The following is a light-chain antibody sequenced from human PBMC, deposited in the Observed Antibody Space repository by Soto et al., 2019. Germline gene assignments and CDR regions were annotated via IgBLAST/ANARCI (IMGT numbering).Light chain of an antibody. Sequence: SALTQPASVSGSPGQSITISCTGTSSDIGAYNYVSWYQQHPGKAPKLMIYDVTNRPSGVSNRFSGSKSGNTASLTISALQAEDETDYYCSSHTSSGTRVFGTGTKLTVL. CDR2: DVT. CDR1: SSDIGAYNY. CDR3: SSHTSSGTRV. J-gene: IGLJ1*01. V-gene: IGLV2-14*03.